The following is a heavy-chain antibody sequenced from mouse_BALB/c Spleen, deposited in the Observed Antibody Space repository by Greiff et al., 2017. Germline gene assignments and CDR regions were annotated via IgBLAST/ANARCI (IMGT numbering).Heavy chain of an antibody. D-gene: IGHD1-2*01. CDR2: IYPGDGDT. Sequence: QVQLKQSGPELVKPGASVKISCKASGYAFSSSWMNWVKQRPGQGLEWIGRIYPGDGDTNYNGKFKGKATLTADKSSSTAYMQLSSLTSVDSAVYFCARRLDYWGQGTTLTVSS. J-gene: IGHJ2*01. CDR1: GYAFSSSW. CDR3: ARRLDY. V-gene: IGHV1-82*01.